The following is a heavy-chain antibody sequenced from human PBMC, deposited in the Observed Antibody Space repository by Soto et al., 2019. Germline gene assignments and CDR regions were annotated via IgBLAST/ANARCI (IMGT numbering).Heavy chain of an antibody. V-gene: IGHV3-7*04. J-gene: IGHJ6*02. CDR1: GFAFSSYW. CDR3: ARFYYDSSGYLPSPYYYYYGMDV. Sequence: GSLRLSCAAAGFAFSSYWMSWVRQAPGKGLEWVANIKQDGSEKYYVDSVKGRFTISRDNAKNSLYLQMNSLRAEDTAVYYCARFYYDSSGYLPSPYYYYYGMDVWGQGTTVTVSS. CDR2: IKQDGSEK. D-gene: IGHD3-22*01.